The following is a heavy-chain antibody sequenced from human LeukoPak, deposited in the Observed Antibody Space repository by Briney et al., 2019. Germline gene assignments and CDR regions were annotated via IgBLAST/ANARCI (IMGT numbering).Heavy chain of an antibody. CDR3: ARDLGYCSGGSCYSVPPFDP. V-gene: IGHV1-18*01. CDR1: GYTFTSYG. CDR2: ISAYNGNT. Sequence: ASVKVSCKASGYTFTSYGISWVRQAPGQGLEWMGWISAYNGNTNYAQKLQGRVTMTTDTSTSTAYMELRSLRSDDTAVYYCARDLGYCSGGSCYSVPPFDPWGQGTLDTVSS. D-gene: IGHD2-15*01. J-gene: IGHJ5*02.